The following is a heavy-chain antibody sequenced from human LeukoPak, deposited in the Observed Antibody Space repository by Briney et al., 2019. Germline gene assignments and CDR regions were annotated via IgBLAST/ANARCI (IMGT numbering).Heavy chain of an antibody. Sequence: ASVKVSCKASGYTFTSYAMNWVRQAPGQGLEWMGRINTNTGNPTYAQGFTGRFVFSLDTSVSTAYLQISSLKAEDTAVYYCARQFRPGIAAAGTYYYGMDVWGQGTTVTVSS. J-gene: IGHJ6*02. V-gene: IGHV7-4-1*02. CDR1: GYTFTSYA. D-gene: IGHD6-13*01. CDR3: ARQFRPGIAAAGTYYYGMDV. CDR2: INTNTGNP.